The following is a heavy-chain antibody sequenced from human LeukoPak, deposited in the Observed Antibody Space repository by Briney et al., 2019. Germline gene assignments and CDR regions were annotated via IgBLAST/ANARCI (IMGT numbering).Heavy chain of an antibody. Sequence: PGGSLRLSCAASGFTFSSYSMNWVRQAPGKGLEWVSSIRNHSSYIYYADSVKRRYTISRDNAKNALYLQMNSLRAEDTAVYYCARSSAGSYNWFDPWGKGTLVTVSS. V-gene: IGHV3-21*01. CDR2: IRNHSSYI. CDR1: GFTFSSYS. D-gene: IGHD3-10*01. CDR3: ARSSAGSYNWFDP. J-gene: IGHJ5*02.